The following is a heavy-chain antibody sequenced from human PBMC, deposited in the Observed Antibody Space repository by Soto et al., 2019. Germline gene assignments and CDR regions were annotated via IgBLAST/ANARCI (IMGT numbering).Heavy chain of an antibody. D-gene: IGHD3-3*01. CDR1: VFTSSG. CDR2: ISTHNGNT. CDR3: AREGILGPFDAYGL. V-gene: IGHV1-18*04. Sequence: QVQLVQSGAEVKKPGASVKVSCKASVFTSSGISWVRQAPGQGLEWMGWISTHNGNTIYAQKFQGRVIMTIDTSTTTVYMELRSLRSDDTTIYFCAREGILGPFDAYGLWGQGTMVSVSS. J-gene: IGHJ3*01.